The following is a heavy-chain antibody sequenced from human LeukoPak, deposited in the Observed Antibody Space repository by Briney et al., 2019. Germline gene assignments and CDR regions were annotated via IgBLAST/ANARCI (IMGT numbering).Heavy chain of an antibody. CDR1: GGSISSYY. CDR3: ASSSSSYSSGWTGWFDP. D-gene: IGHD6-19*01. CDR2: IYYSGST. V-gene: IGHV4-59*08. Sequence: SQTLSLTCTVSGGSISSYYWSWIRQPPGKGLEWIGYIYYSGSTNYNPSLKSRVTISVDTSKNQFSLKLSSVTAADTAVYYCASSSSSYSSGWTGWFDPWGQGTLVTVSS. J-gene: IGHJ5*02.